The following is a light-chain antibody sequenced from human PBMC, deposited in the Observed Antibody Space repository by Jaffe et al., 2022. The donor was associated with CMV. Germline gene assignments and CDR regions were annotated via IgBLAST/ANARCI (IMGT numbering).Light chain of an antibody. CDR2: GAS. V-gene: IGKV1-39*01. CDR3: QQSYTTPYT. Sequence: DIQMTQSPSSLSASVGDRVTITCRASQTISIFLNWYHQKPGKAPKLLIYGASTLQSGVPSRFSGSGSGTDFTLTISSLQPEDFATYYCQQSYTTPYTFGQGTNLEIK. CDR1: QTISIF. J-gene: IGKJ2*01.